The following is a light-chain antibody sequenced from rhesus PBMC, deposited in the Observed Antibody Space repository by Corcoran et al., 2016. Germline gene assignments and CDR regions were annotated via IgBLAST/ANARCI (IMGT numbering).Light chain of an antibody. CDR2: DAS. CDR1: QGISKY. V-gene: IGKV1-25*01. CDR3: QQHNSYPFT. J-gene: IGKJ3*01. Sequence: DIQMTQSPSSLSASVGDTVTITCQASQGISKYLAWYQQKPGKAPKLLVYDASTLQSGGPSRFSGIGSGTDITLTVSSLQPEDFATYSCQQHNSYPFTVGPGTKLAIK.